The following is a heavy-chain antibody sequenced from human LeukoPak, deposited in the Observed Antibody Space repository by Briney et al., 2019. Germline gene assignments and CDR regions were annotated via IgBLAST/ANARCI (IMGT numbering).Heavy chain of an antibody. Sequence: GRCLRLSCGASGFTARKYTIHSVPQAPGERLEWVSLIRVDGTYSSYADSARGRFTVTRVNSRNSLYLHMSGLTSKDTALYYCVKEQDNRWPNLESWGQGTLVTVPS. CDR3: VKEQDNRWPNLES. J-gene: IGHJ4*02. CDR2: IRVDGTYS. V-gene: IGHV3-43*01. D-gene: IGHD2-8*01. CDR1: GFTARKYT.